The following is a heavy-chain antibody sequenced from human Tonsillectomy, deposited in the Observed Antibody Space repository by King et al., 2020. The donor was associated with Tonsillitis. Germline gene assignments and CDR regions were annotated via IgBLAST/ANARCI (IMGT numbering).Heavy chain of an antibody. CDR1: GFSLSTSGMR. J-gene: IGHJ4*02. V-gene: IGHV2-70*04. CDR2: IDWDDDK. D-gene: IGHD3-10*01. CDR3: ERSSPGKYFDY. Sequence: VTLKESGPALVKPTQTLTLTCTFSGFSLSTSGMRVCWIRQAPGKALEGLARIDWDDDKFYSTSLKTRVTISKDTSKHQVVLTFTNVDPVDTATYYCERSSPGKYFDYRGQGALVTVSS.